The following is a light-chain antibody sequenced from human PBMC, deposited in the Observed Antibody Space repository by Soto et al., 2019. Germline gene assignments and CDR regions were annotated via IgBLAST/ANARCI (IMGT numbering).Light chain of an antibody. J-gene: IGKJ1*01. Sequence: IVLTPSPATLALSPGERATLYCRASQSVSSNHLAWYQQKPGQSPRLLIYGGSSRATGIPVRFSGSGSETDFTLTITRLEPEDFAMYYCQQYSSSRTFGQGTKVDIK. CDR1: QSVSSNH. CDR3: QQYSSSRT. CDR2: GGS. V-gene: IGKV3-20*01.